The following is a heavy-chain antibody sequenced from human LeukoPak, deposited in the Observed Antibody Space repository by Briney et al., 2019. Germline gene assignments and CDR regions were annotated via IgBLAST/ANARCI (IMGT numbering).Heavy chain of an antibody. D-gene: IGHD5-24*01. J-gene: IGHJ4*02. CDR2: ISGTDGTK. CDR3: AKDRGFTLRDGGMFDS. CDR1: GFTFSNYA. V-gene: IGHV3-23*01. Sequence: PAGSLRLSCAASGFTFSNYAMNWVRQVPGKGLEWVSGISGTDGTKYDAESVRGRFTVSRDNSKNTLYLQMSSLRAEDTAIYYCAKDRGFTLRDGGMFDSWGQGTLVTVSS.